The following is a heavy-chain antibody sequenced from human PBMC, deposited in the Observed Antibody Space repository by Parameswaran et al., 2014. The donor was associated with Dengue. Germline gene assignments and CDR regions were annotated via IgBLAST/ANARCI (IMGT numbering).Heavy chain of an antibody. D-gene: IGHD3-16*02. J-gene: IGHJ4*02. CDR3: AHMGRWGYVWGTYRYHHPLH. Sequence: WIRQPPGKALEWLGIIYWNDDKLYSPSLKSRLTITKDTSKDQVVLTMTNLDPVDTATYYCAHMGRWGYVWGTYRYHHPLHWGQGTLVTVSS. CDR2: IYWNDDK. V-gene: IGHV2-5*01.